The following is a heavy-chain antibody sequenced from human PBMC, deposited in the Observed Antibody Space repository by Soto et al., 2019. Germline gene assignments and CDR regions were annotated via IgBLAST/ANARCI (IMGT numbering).Heavy chain of an antibody. CDR3: AAGGGLPRYY. CDR2: ISHSGST. V-gene: IGHV4-30-2*01. CDR1: GGSIRSGCYS. D-gene: IGHD5-12*01. Sequence: QLQLQESVSGLVKPSQTLSLTCAVSGGSIRSGCYSLSWIRQPPGKGLEWIGYISHSGSTYYNPSLKSRVTLSVDRSKNQVSLKLSSVPGADAAVYYCAAGGGLPRYYWGQGNLVTVSS. J-gene: IGHJ4*02.